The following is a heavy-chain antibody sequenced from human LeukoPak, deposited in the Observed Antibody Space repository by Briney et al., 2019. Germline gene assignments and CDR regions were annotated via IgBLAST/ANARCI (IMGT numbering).Heavy chain of an antibody. CDR3: ARSGRELR. CDR1: GFTFSSYA. CDR2: ISYDGSNK. Sequence: GGSLRLSCAASGFTFSSYAMHWVRQAPGKGLEWVAVISYDGSNKYYADSVKGRFTISRDNSKNTLYLQMNSLRAEDTAVYYCARSGRELRWGQGTLATVSS. D-gene: IGHD1-26*01. V-gene: IGHV3-30*04. J-gene: IGHJ4*02.